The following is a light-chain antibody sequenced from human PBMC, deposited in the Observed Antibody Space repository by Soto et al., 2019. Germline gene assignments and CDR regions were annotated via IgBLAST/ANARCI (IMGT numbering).Light chain of an antibody. V-gene: IGKV3-20*01. CDR2: GAS. CDR1: QSLSSSY. CDR3: QQYGSSSWT. J-gene: IGKJ1*01. Sequence: EIALTQSPATLSLSPGARATLSCRASQSLSSSYLSWHQQKPGQAPRLLMSGASSRATGIPDRFSGSGSGTDFTLTISRLEPEDFAVYYCQQYGSSSWTFGQGTKVDIK.